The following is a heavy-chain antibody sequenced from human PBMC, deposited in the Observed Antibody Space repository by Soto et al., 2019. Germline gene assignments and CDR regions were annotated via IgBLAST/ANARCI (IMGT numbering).Heavy chain of an antibody. Sequence: EVQMLESGGGLVQPGGSLRLSCAASGFTLSSYALSWVRQAPGKGLEWVSGISGSGDFTFDADSVRGRFTISRDNSMNTLSLQMNSLRVEDTAVYYCARGPTIFGVGVDAFDIWGQGTMATGSS. V-gene: IGHV3-23*01. CDR1: GFTLSSYA. D-gene: IGHD3-3*01. CDR2: ISGSGDFT. CDR3: ARGPTIFGVGVDAFDI. J-gene: IGHJ3*02.